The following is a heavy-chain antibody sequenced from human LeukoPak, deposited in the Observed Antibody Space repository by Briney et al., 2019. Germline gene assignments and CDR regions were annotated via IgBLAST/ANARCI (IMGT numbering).Heavy chain of an antibody. CDR3: AKDLEETTGTADAFDI. Sequence: PGGSLRLSCAASGFTFSSYAMSRVRQAPGKGLEWVSAISGSGGSTYYADSVKGRFTISRDNSKNTLYLQMNSLRAEDTAVYYCAKDLEETTGTADAFDIWGQGTMVTVSS. J-gene: IGHJ3*02. V-gene: IGHV3-23*01. D-gene: IGHD1-1*01. CDR2: ISGSGGST. CDR1: GFTFSSYA.